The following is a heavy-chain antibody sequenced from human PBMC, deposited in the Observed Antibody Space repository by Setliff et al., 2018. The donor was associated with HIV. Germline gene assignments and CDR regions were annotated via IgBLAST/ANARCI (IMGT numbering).Heavy chain of an antibody. D-gene: IGHD6-13*01. CDR1: GYTFTSYD. V-gene: IGHV1-18*01. CDR3: AVYSSSWFRYYGMDV. J-gene: IGHJ6*02. Sequence: ASVKVSCKASGYTFTSYDISWVRQAPGQGLEWMGWISAYNGNTNYAQKFQGRVTMTRDTSISTAYMELSRLRSDDTAVYYCAVYSSSWFRYYGMDVWGQGTTVTVSS. CDR2: ISAYNGNT.